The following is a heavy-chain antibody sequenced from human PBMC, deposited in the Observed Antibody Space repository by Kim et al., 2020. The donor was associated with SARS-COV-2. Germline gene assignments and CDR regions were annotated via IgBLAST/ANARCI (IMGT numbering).Heavy chain of an antibody. CDR2: ISGGSGGI. Sequence: GGSLRLSCAASGFTFSNYAFSWVSQAPGRGPEWISYISGGSGGIHYADSVKGRFTISRDNAKNSLYRQMNSLRDDDTSGYDGVRGQHPHSGENLDPWGQGTLLSVAS. V-gene: IGHV3-48*02. CDR1: GFTFSNYA. D-gene: IGHD2-15*01. J-gene: IGHJ5*02. CDR3: VRGQHPHSGENLDP.